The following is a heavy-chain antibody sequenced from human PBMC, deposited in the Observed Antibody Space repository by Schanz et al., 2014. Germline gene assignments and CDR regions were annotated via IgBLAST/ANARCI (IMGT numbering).Heavy chain of an antibody. CDR2: IKQDGIEK. CDR3: ARDKGGYYPFDY. V-gene: IGHV3-7*01. J-gene: IGHJ4*02. Sequence: DVRLVESGGGLVQPGGSLRLSCAASGFTFGNFFMSWVRQAPGKGLEWVANIKQDGIEKYYVDSVKGRFTISRDNAKNSLYLQMNSLTADDTAVYYCARDKGGYYPFDYWGRGTLVTVSS. CDR1: GFTFGNFF. D-gene: IGHD3-3*01.